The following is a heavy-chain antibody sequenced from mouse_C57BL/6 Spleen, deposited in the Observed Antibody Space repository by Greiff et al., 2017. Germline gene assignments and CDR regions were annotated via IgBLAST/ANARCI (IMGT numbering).Heavy chain of an antibody. D-gene: IGHD1-1*01. CDR3: ARRDYYGSSYRGNYFDY. J-gene: IGHJ2*01. Sequence: LKQSGPELVKPGASVKISCKASGYTFTDYSMNWVKQSHGKILEWIGDINPNNGGTSYNQKFKGKATLTVDKSSSTAYMELRSLTSEDSAVYYCARRDYYGSSYRGNYFDYWGQGTTLTVSS. V-gene: IGHV1-26*01. CDR1: GYTFTDYS. CDR2: INPNNGGT.